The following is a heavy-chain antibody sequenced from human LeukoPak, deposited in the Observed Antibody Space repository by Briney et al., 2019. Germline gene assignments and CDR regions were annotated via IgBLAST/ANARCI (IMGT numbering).Heavy chain of an antibody. CDR3: ANLFRGYYYYMDV. V-gene: IGHV3-23*01. CDR1: GFTFGSYA. J-gene: IGHJ6*03. Sequence: GGSLRLSCAASGFTFGSYAMSWVRQAPGKGLEWVSDINGSGGSTYYTDSVKGRFTISRDNSKNTLYLQMNSLRAEDTAVYYCANLFRGYYYYMDVWGKGTTVTVSS. CDR2: INGSGGST. D-gene: IGHD3-10*01.